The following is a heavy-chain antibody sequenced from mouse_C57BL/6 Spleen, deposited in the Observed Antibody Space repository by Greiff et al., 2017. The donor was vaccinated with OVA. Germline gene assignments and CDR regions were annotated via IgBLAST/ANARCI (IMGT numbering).Heavy chain of an antibody. D-gene: IGHD1-1*01. Sequence: EVKLVESGGGLVKPGGSLKLSCAASGFTFSSYAMSWVRQTPETRLEWVATISDGGSYTYYPDNVQGPFTISSDNAKNNLYLQMSHLKSEDTAMYYCARDDYGSRDYAMDYWGQGTSVTVSS. V-gene: IGHV5-4*01. CDR1: GFTFSSYA. J-gene: IGHJ4*01. CDR3: ARDDYGSRDYAMDY. CDR2: ISDGGSYT.